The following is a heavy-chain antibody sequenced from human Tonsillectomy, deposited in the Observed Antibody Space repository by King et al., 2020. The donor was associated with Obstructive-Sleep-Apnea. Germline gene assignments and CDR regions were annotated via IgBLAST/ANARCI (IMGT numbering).Heavy chain of an antibody. CDR3: ARCDWGSFLGYFDY. Sequence: LQLQESGPGLVKPSETLSLMCTVSSYSISRGYYWGWIRQPPGKGLEWIGSIYHTGRTYYNPSLKSRVTMSVDTSKNQFSLRLNSVTAADTALYYCARCDWGSFLGYFDYWGQGTLVTVSS. CDR2: IYHTGRT. V-gene: IGHV4-38-2*02. CDR1: SYSISRGYY. D-gene: IGHD7-27*01. J-gene: IGHJ4*02.